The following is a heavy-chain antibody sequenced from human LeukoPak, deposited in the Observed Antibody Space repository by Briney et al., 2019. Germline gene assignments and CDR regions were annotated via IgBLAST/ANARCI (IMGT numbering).Heavy chain of an antibody. CDR3: AKAAYDIVGATSYNWFDP. Sequence: GGSLRLSCAASGFTFSSYAMSWVRQAPGKGLEWVSAISGSGGSTYYADSVRGRFTISRDNSKNTLYLQMNSLRAEDTAVYYCAKAAYDIVGATSYNWFDPWGQGTLVTVSS. CDR2: ISGSGGST. V-gene: IGHV3-23*01. D-gene: IGHD1-26*01. CDR1: GFTFSSYA. J-gene: IGHJ5*02.